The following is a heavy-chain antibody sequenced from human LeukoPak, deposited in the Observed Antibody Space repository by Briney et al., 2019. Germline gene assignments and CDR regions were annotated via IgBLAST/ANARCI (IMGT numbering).Heavy chain of an antibody. CDR2: IYSGGST. D-gene: IGHD4-23*01. CDR1: GFTVSSNY. Sequence: SGGSLRLPCAASGFTVSSNYMSWVRQAPGKGLEWVSVIYSGGSTYYADSVKGRFTISRDNSKNTLYLQMNSLRAEDTAVYYCARARDYGGNWFDPWGQGTLVTVSS. V-gene: IGHV3-53*01. J-gene: IGHJ5*02. CDR3: ARARDYGGNWFDP.